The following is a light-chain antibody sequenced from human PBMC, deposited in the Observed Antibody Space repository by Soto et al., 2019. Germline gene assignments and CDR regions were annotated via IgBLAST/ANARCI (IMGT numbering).Light chain of an antibody. Sequence: QSALTQPASVSGSPGQSITISCSGTSSDVGGYNFVSWYQVHPGKAPRLILYDVSSRPSGVSYRFSRSKSANTASLNISRLQAGDEADYYCSSYTTTTSLVVFGGGTKLTVL. CDR2: DVS. CDR1: SSDVGGYNF. CDR3: SSYTTTTSLVV. J-gene: IGLJ2*01. V-gene: IGLV2-14*03.